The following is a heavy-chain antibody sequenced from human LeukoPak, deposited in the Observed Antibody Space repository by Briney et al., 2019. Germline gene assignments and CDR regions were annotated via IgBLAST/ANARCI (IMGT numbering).Heavy chain of an antibody. J-gene: IGHJ4*01. CDR1: GCTFTGYY. V-gene: IGHV1-2*06. D-gene: IGHD5-12*01. CDR2: INPNSGGT. CDR3: AREGHSGYDWRRFDY. Sequence: ASVKVSCKASGCTFTGYYMHLVRQAPGQGLEWMGRINPNSGGTNYAQKFQGRLTMTRDTSISTAYMELSRLTSDESAGYYRAREGHSGYDWRRFDYWGHGTLVTVSP.